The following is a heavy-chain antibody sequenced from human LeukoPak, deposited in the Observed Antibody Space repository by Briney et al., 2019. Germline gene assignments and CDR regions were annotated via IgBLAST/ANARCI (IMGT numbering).Heavy chain of an antibody. V-gene: IGHV4-34*01. Sequence: KPSETLSLTCAVYGGSFSGYYWSWIRQPPGKGLEWIGEINHSGSTNYNPSLKSRVTISVDTSKNQFSLKLSSVTAADTAVYYCAKYQPTTSGAYFDYWGQGTLVTVSS. CDR1: GGSFSGYY. CDR3: AKYQPTTSGAYFDY. CDR2: INHSGST. D-gene: IGHD1-26*01. J-gene: IGHJ4*02.